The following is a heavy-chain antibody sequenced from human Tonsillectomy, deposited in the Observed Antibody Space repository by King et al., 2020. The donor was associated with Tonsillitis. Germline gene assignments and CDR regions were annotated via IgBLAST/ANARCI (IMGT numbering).Heavy chain of an antibody. CDR1: GLKFSSYG. CDR3: AKDRAGYGLRGYFDY. Sequence: VQLVESGGGVVQPGRSLRLSCAASGLKFSSYGMHWIRQAPGKGLEWVAVISYDGSNTYYADSVKGRFSISRDNSKNTLYLQMNSLRADDTAVFYCAKDRAGYGLRGYFDYWGQGTLVTVSS. J-gene: IGHJ4*02. V-gene: IGHV3-30*18. D-gene: IGHD5-18*01. CDR2: ISYDGSNT.